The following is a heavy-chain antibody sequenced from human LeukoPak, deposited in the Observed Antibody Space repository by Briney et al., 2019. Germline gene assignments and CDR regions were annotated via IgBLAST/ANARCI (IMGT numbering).Heavy chain of an antibody. Sequence: GGSLRLSCAASGFTFSSYGMHWVRQAPGKGLEWVAVISYDGSNKYYADSVKGRFTISRDNSRNTLYLQMNSLRAEDTAVYYCAKAPSNEDGDYEDYYYYYGMDVWGQGTTVTVSS. D-gene: IGHD4-17*01. CDR3: AKAPSNEDGDYEDYYYYYGMDV. J-gene: IGHJ6*02. CDR2: ISYDGSNK. CDR1: GFTFSSYG. V-gene: IGHV3-30*18.